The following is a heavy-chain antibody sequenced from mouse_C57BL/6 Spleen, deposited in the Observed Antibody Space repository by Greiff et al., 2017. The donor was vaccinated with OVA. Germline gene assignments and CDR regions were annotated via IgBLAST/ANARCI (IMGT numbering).Heavy chain of an antibody. CDR2: IDPSDSYT. CDR1: GYTFTSYW. V-gene: IGHV1-50*01. J-gene: IGHJ4*01. Sequence: QVQLQQSGAELVKPGASVKLSCKASGYTFTSYWMQWVKQRPGQGLEWIGEIDPSDSYTNYNQKFKGKATLTVDTSSSTAYMQLSSLTSEDSAVYYCARRGFITTVVGSMDYWGQGTSVTVSS. CDR3: ARRGFITTVVGSMDY. D-gene: IGHD1-1*01.